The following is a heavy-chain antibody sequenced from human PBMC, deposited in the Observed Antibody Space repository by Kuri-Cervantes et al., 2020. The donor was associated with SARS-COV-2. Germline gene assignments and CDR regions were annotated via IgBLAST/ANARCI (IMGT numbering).Heavy chain of an antibody. D-gene: IGHD5-18*01. CDR1: GDSISSGDYY. J-gene: IGHJ4*02. CDR2: INHSGST. CDR3: ARGYSYGYEKASDY. Sequence: LRLSCTVSGDSISSGDYYWSWIRQPPGKGLEWIGEINHSGSTNYNPSLKSRVTISVDTSKNQFSLKLSSVTAADTAVYYCARGYSYGYEKASDYWGQGTLVTVSS. V-gene: IGHV4-30-4*01.